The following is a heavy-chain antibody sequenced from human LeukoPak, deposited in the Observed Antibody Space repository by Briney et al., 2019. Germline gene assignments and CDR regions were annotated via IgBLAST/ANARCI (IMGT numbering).Heavy chain of an antibody. CDR3: AKDLSAARLASCDY. CDR2: ISGSGGNT. CDR1: GFTFSSYT. D-gene: IGHD6-6*01. V-gene: IGHV3-23*01. J-gene: IGHJ4*02. Sequence: GGSLTLSCAASGFTFSSYTMSWVRQAPGKGLVWVSAISGSGGNTYYAVSVKGRVTISRDNSKNTLYLQMNSMRAEDTAVYYCAKDLSAARLASCDYWGQGTLVTVSS.